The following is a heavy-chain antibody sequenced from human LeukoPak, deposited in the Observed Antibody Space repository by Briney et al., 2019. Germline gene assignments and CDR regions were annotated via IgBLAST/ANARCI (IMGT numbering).Heavy chain of an antibody. CDR1: GFTFSSYG. Sequence: GGSLRLSCAASGFTFSSYGMSWVRQAPGKGLEWVSAISGSGGSTYYADSVKGRFTISRDNSKNTLYLQMNSLRAEDTAVYYCAKDERSSTGCHDFDYWGQGTLVTVSS. J-gene: IGHJ4*02. CDR3: AKDERSSTGCHDFDY. V-gene: IGHV3-23*01. D-gene: IGHD2-2*01. CDR2: ISGSGGST.